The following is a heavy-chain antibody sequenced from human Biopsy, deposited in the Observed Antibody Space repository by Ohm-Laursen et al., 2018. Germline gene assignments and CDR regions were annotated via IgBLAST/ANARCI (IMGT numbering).Heavy chain of an antibody. J-gene: IGHJ6*02. CDR3: ARATNSTGWPYYYFYGMDV. V-gene: IGHV4-59*13. CDR1: GGSISSDY. CDR2: IHYSGST. D-gene: IGHD2/OR15-2a*01. Sequence: TLSLTCTVSGGSISSDYWSWIRQPPGKGLEWIGNIHYSGSTNYNPSLKSRVTISVDTSKNQFSLRLNSVTAADTAVYYCARATNSTGWPYYYFYGMDVWGQGTTVTVSS.